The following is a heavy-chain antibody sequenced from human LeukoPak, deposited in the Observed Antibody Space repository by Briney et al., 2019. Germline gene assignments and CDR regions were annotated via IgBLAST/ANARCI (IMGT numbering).Heavy chain of an antibody. CDR3: ARDKIAATSRSGYDY. CDR1: GFTFSNYE. V-gene: IGHV3-48*03. D-gene: IGHD6-25*01. CDR2: ISSSGSSM. J-gene: IGHJ4*02. Sequence: GGSLRLSCAASGFTFSNYEMNWVRQAPGKGLEWVSYISSSGSSMYYADSVKGRFTISRDNAKNSLYLQMNSLRAEDTAVYYCARDKIAATSRSGYDYWGQGTLVTVSS.